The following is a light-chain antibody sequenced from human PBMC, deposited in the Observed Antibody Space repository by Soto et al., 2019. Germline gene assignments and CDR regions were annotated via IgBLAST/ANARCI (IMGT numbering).Light chain of an antibody. V-gene: IGKV3-20*01. CDR2: GAS. Sequence: EVVLTQSPGTLSLSRGERATLSCRASERIYSAYLGWYQQKPGQAPRLLIYGASSRATGIPDRFSGRGSGSDFTLTISRLEPEDFAVYYCQQYGRSPRTFGQGTKVDI. CDR3: QQYGRSPRT. J-gene: IGKJ1*01. CDR1: ERIYSAY.